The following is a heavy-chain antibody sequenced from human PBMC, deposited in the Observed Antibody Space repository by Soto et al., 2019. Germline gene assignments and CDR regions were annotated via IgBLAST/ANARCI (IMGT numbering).Heavy chain of an antibody. D-gene: IGHD1-26*01. J-gene: IGHJ2*01. CDR3: AREFSGSYFYFDL. V-gene: IGHV4-30-2*01. Sequence: SETLSLTCAVSGGSIFSRGYSWTWIRQPPGKGLEWIGYISHSGSTYYNPSLKIRVTISVDMSKNQFSLNLTSVTAADTAVYYCAREFSGSYFYFDLWGRGTLVTVSS. CDR2: ISHSGST. CDR1: GGSIFSRGYS.